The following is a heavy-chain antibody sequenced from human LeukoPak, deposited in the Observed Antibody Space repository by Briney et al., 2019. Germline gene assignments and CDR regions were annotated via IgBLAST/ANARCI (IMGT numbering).Heavy chain of an antibody. Sequence: PSETLSLTCTVSGGSISSYYWSWIRQPPGKGLEWIGYIYYSGSTNYNPSLKSRVTMSVDTSKSQFFLKLSSVTAADTAVYYCARDLGDIVPDWFDPWGQGTLVTVSS. V-gene: IGHV4-59*12. CDR3: ARDLGDIVPDWFDP. CDR1: GGSISSYY. CDR2: IYYSGST. J-gene: IGHJ5*02. D-gene: IGHD2-8*01.